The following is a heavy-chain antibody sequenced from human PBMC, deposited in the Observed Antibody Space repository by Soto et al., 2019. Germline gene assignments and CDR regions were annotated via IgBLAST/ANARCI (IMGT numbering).Heavy chain of an antibody. V-gene: IGHV1-3*01. J-gene: IGHJ4*02. Sequence: ASVKVSCKASGYTFTSYAMHWVRQAPGQRLEWMGWISAGNGNTKYSQKFQGRVTITRDTSASTAYMELSSLRSEDTAVYYCARSNWNDAGLYYFDYWGQGTLVTVSS. CDR1: GYTFTSYA. CDR2: ISAGNGNT. D-gene: IGHD1-20*01. CDR3: ARSNWNDAGLYYFDY.